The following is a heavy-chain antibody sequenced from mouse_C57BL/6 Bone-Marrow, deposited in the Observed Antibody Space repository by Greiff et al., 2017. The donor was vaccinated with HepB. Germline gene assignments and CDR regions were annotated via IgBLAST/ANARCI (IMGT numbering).Heavy chain of an antibody. V-gene: IGHV14-2*01. Sequence: EVHLVESGAELVKPGASVKLSCTASGFNIKDYYMHWVKQRTEQGLEWIGRIDPEDGETKYAPKFQGKATITADTSSNTAYLQLSSLTSEDTAVYYCARDTTVVATRGYWYFDVWGTGTTVTVSS. CDR2: IDPEDGET. CDR1: GFNIKDYY. D-gene: IGHD1-1*01. J-gene: IGHJ1*03. CDR3: ARDTTVVATRGYWYFDV.